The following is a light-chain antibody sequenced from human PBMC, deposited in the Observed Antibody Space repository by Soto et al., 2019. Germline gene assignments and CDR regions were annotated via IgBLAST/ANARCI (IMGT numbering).Light chain of an antibody. CDR3: QQVESYPST. Sequence: QMTQSPSSLSASVGEKIIITCRASRDVGSDVSWYQQKPGQAPKLLIYAASNLYTGVPSRFSGSRSGTEFTLTISSLQPEDFATYYCQQVESYPSTFGGGTKVDIK. CDR2: AAS. J-gene: IGKJ4*01. V-gene: IGKV1-17*01. CDR1: RDVGSD.